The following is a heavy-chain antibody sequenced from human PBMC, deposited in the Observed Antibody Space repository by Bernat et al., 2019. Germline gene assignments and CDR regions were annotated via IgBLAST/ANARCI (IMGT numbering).Heavy chain of an antibody. V-gene: IGHV1-69*01. CDR1: GGTFSSYA. CDR3: ARGDIITMIVVVTSGAFDI. CDR2: IIPIFGTA. D-gene: IGHD3-22*01. Sequence: QVQLVQSGAEVKKPGSSVKVSCKASGGTFSSYAISWVRQAPGQGLEWMGGIIPIFGTANYAQKFQGRVTITADESTSTAYMELSSLRSEDTAMYYCARGDIITMIVVVTSGAFDIWGQGTMVTVSS. J-gene: IGHJ3*02.